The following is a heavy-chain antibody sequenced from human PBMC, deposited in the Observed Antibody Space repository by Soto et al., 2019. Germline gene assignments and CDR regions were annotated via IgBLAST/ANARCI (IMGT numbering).Heavy chain of an antibody. CDR1: GFTFSSYG. D-gene: IGHD1-26*01. V-gene: IGHV3-30*18. CDR2: ISYDGSNK. J-gene: IGHJ4*02. Sequence: GGSLRLSCAASGFTFSSYGMHWVRQAPGKGLEWVAVISYDGSNKYYADSVKGRFTISRDNSKNTLYLQMNSLRAEDTAVYYCAKDVGGSYFFPTVDYWGQGTLVTVSS. CDR3: AKDVGGSYFFPTVDY.